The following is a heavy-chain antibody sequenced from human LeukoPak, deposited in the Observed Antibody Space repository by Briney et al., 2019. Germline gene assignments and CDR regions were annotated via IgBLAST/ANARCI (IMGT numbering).Heavy chain of an antibody. Sequence: GGSLRLSCAASEFTFSSYSMNWVRQAPGKGLEWVSGISPSGDITYYADSVKGRFTISRDNSKNTLYLEVISLTAEDTAVYCAKDDAWLRFGEWSQGTLVTVSS. CDR1: EFTFSSYS. J-gene: IGHJ4*02. V-gene: IGHV3-23*01. CDR2: ISPSGDIT. CDR3: AKDDAWLRFGE. D-gene: IGHD3-10*01.